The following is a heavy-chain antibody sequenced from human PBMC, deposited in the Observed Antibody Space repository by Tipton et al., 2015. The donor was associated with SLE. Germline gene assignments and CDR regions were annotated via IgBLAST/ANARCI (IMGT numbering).Heavy chain of an antibody. Sequence: LRLSCTVSGGSISSHYWSWIRQPPGKGLEWIGYIYYSGSTNYNPSLKSRVTISVDTSKNQFSLKLSSVTAADTAVYYCARARSTDYYGMDVWGQGTTVTVSS. V-gene: IGHV4-59*11. CDR2: IYYSGST. CDR3: ARARSTDYYGMDV. J-gene: IGHJ6*02. D-gene: IGHD6-13*01. CDR1: GGSISSHY.